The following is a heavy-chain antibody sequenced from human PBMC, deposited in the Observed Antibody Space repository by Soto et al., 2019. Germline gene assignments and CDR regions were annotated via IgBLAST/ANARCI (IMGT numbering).Heavy chain of an antibody. CDR3: ARGYCSSTSCYRAKHDAFDI. CDR2: ISSSSSTI. CDR1: GFTFSSYS. Sequence: GGSLRLSCAASGFTFSSYSMNWVRQAPGKGLEWVSYISSSSSTIYYADSVKGRFTISRDNAKNSLYLQMNSLRAEDTAVYYCARGYCSSTSCYRAKHDAFDIWGQGTMVTVSS. J-gene: IGHJ3*02. V-gene: IGHV3-48*01. D-gene: IGHD2-2*02.